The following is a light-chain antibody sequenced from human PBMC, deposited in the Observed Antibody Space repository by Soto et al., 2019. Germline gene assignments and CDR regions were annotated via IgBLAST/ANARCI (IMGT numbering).Light chain of an antibody. V-gene: IGLV2-8*01. J-gene: IGLJ3*02. Sequence: QSVLTQPPSASGSPGQSVTISCTGTSSDVGGSKYVSWYQQHPGKAPKLIIYEVSERPSGVPDRFSGSKSGNTASLTVSGLQAEDEAHYYCSSYTSTTTPVMFGGGTKLTVL. CDR3: SSYTSTTTPVM. CDR1: SSDVGGSKY. CDR2: EVS.